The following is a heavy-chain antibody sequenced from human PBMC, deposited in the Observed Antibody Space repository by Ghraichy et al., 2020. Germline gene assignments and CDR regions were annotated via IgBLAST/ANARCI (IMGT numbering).Heavy chain of an antibody. CDR3: AREDSSGWYDSSVDYYYYYRDV. CDR1: GGSISSYY. CDR2: IYTSGST. D-gene: IGHD6-19*01. Sequence: SETLSLTCTVSGGSISSYYWSWIRQPAGKGLEWIGRIYTSGSTNYNPSLKSRVTMSVDTSKNQFSLKLSSVTAADTAVYYCAREDSSGWYDSSVDYYYYYRDVWGKGTTVTVSS. V-gene: IGHV4-4*07. J-gene: IGHJ6*03.